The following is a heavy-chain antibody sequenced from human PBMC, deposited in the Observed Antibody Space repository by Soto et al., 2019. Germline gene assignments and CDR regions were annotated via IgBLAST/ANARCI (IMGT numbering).Heavy chain of an antibody. CDR3: ARVEVGVGATAGGRIDYYYYGMDV. D-gene: IGHD1-26*01. J-gene: IGHJ6*02. CDR1: GATFRIYA. V-gene: IGHV1-69*06. CDR2: VIPIFGTA. Sequence: GASGKVCAKAAGATFRIYASSWVRQAPGRALGRMGGVIPIFGTANYAQKFQGRVTITAVKSTSTVYMELSSLRSEDTAVYYCARVEVGVGATAGGRIDYYYYGMDVWGQGTTVTVSS.